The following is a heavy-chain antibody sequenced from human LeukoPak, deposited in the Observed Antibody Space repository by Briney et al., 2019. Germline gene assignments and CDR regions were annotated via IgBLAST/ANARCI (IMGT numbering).Heavy chain of an antibody. Sequence: MASETLSLTCTVSGGSISSGSYYWAWIRQPPGKGLEWIASIYYSGTTYYNPSLMSRVTISVDTSKNQFSLNLSSVTAADTAVYYCARHPDYGSSSSFDHWGQGTLVTPSS. CDR3: ARHPDYGSSSSFDH. D-gene: IGHD6-6*01. J-gene: IGHJ4*02. V-gene: IGHV4-39*01. CDR1: GGSISSGSYY. CDR2: IYYSGTT.